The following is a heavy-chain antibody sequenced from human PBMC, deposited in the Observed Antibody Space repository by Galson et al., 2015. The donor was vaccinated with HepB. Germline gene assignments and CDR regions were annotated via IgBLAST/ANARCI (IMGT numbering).Heavy chain of an antibody. CDR1: GSTYSTYR. D-gene: IGHD3-3*01. V-gene: IGHV3-7*01. CDR2: ITEDESVK. CDR3: ERDFWSGYSSLFDY. Sequence: SLSLSCAASGSTYSTYRMSWVRQAPGKGLEWVANITEDESVKYYADSVKGRFTISRDNAKKSLYLQMNSLRAEDTAVYYCERDFWSGYSSLFDYWGQGTLVTVSS. J-gene: IGHJ4*02.